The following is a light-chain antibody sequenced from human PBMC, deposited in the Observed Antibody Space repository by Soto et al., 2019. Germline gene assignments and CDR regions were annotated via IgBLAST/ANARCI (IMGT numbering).Light chain of an antibody. CDR3: QQYGSSPGLIT. V-gene: IGKV1-5*01. Sequence: DIQLTQSPSTLPASVGDRVTITCRASQSISNWLAWYHQKPGTAPKLLIYHASTLESGVPSRFSGSGSGTEFTLTISRLEPEDFAVYYCQQYGSSPGLITFGPGTKVDIK. CDR1: QSISNW. CDR2: HAS. J-gene: IGKJ3*01.